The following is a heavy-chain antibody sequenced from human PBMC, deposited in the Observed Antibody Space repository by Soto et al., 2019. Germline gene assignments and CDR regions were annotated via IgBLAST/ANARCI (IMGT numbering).Heavy chain of an antibody. Sequence: EVQLLESGGGLVQPGGSLRLSCAASGITISNYPMSWVRQAPGKGLDWVSGISGSGDRTYYADSAKGRFTISKDISRNSLSLQLDSLGVEDTAVYFCVKDDGGYPSTAPHWGQVTLVTVSS. J-gene: IGHJ4*02. D-gene: IGHD3-22*01. CDR2: ISGSGDRT. CDR3: VKDDGGYPSTAPH. V-gene: IGHV3-23*01. CDR1: GITISNYP.